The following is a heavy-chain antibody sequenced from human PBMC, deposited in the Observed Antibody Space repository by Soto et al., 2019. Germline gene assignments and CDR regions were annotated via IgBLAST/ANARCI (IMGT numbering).Heavy chain of an antibody. J-gene: IGHJ6*03. CDR2: ISAYNGNT. D-gene: IGHD3-9*01. Sequence: ASVKVSCKASGYTFTSYGISWVRQAPGQGLEWMGWISAYNGNTNCAQKLQGRVTMTTDTSTSTAYMELRSLRSDDTAVYYCARDPLRYFDWLIPAYYYYYMDVWGKGTTVTVSS. CDR1: GYTFTSYG. V-gene: IGHV1-18*01. CDR3: ARDPLRYFDWLIPAYYYYYMDV.